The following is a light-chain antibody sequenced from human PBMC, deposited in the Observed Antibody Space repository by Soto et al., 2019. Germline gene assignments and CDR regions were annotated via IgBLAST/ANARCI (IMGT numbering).Light chain of an antibody. J-gene: IGKJ1*01. CDR1: QSVSGW. V-gene: IGKV1-5*01. Sequence: DIQMTQSPSTLCASVGDTGTVTCRASQSVSGWLSWYQQKPGKAPKFLXYHASTLESGVPSRFSGSGFGAESSLTISSLQPDDSATYYCQQYSTYSGTFGQGTKVDI. CDR3: QQYSTYSGT. CDR2: HAS.